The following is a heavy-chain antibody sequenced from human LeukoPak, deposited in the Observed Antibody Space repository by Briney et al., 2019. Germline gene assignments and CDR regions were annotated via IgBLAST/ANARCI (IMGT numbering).Heavy chain of an antibody. D-gene: IGHD3-10*01. CDR2: MNPNSGNT. J-gene: IGHJ4*02. CDR1: GYTFTSYD. V-gene: IGHV1-8*01. Sequence: ASVKVSCKASGYTFTSYDINWVRQATGQGLEWMGWMNPNSGNTGYAQKFQGRVTMTRNASISTAYMELSSLRSEDTAVYYCASGAQDYGSGTYYFDYWGQGTLVTVSS. CDR3: ASGAQDYGSGTYYFDY.